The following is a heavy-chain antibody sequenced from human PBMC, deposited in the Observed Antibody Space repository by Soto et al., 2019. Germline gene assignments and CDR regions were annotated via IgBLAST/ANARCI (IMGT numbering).Heavy chain of an antibody. CDR3: ARDDDYYGSGTHYFDY. J-gene: IGHJ4*02. Sequence: QVQLVESGGGVVQPGRSLRLSCAASGFTFSSYAMHWVRQAPGKGLEWVAVISYDGSNKYYADSVKGRFTISRDNSKNPLDLQMNSQRAEDTGVYYCARDDDYYGSGTHYFDYWGQGTLVTVSS. CDR2: ISYDGSNK. CDR1: GFTFSSYA. D-gene: IGHD3-10*01. V-gene: IGHV3-30-3*01.